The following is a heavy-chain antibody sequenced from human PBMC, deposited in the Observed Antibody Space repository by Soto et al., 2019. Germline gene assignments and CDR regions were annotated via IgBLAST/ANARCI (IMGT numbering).Heavy chain of an antibody. CDR1: GFTFSNAW. J-gene: IGHJ4*02. Sequence: TGGSLRLSCAASGFTFSNAWMSWVRQAPGKGLEWVGRIKSKTDGGTTDYAAPVKGRFTISRDDSKSTLYLQMNSLKTEDTAVYYCTSRDGYSLFDYWGQGTLVTVSS. D-gene: IGHD5-18*01. V-gene: IGHV3-15*01. CDR3: TSRDGYSLFDY. CDR2: IKSKTDGGTT.